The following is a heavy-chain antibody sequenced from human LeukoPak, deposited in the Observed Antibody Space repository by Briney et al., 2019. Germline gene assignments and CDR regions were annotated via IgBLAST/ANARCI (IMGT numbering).Heavy chain of an antibody. CDR2: ISYDGSNK. D-gene: IGHD1-26*01. V-gene: IGHV3-30*18. CDR1: GFTFSSYG. CDR3: AKVPLVGATYFDY. J-gene: IGHJ4*02. Sequence: GGSLRLSCAASGFTFSSYGMHWVRQAPGKWLEWVAVISYDGSNKYYADSVKGRFTISRDNSKNTLYLQMNSLRAEDTAVYYCAKVPLVGATYFDYWGQGTLVTVSS.